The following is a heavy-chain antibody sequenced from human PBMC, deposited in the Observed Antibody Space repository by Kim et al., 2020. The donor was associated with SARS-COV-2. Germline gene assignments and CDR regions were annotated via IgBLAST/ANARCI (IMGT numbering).Heavy chain of an antibody. V-gene: IGHV3-21*01. D-gene: IGHD2-21*01. CDR1: GFTFSSYS. CDR2: ISSSSSYI. Sequence: GGSLRLSCAASGFTFSSYSMNWVRQAPGKGLEWVSSISSSSSYIYYADSVKGRFTISRDNAKNSLYLQMNSLRAEDTAVYYCARDPYGGDLFYCYYGMDVWGQGTTVTVSS. J-gene: IGHJ6*02. CDR3: ARDPYGGDLFYCYYGMDV.